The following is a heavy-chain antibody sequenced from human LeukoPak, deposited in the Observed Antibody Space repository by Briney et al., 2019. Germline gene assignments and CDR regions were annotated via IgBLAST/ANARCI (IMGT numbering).Heavy chain of an antibody. D-gene: IGHD6-6*01. CDR1: GVSISSHD. CDR3: AKGEYSRTSYYHYYMDV. J-gene: IGHJ6*03. Sequence: SETLSLTCTVSGVSISSHDWSWIRQSPGKGLEWIGYSYYSGDTSYNPSLKNRVTISLDTSKNQFSLRLTSVTAADTAVYFCAKGEYSRTSYYHYYMDVWGKGTTVTVSS. V-gene: IGHV4-59*11. CDR2: SYYSGDT.